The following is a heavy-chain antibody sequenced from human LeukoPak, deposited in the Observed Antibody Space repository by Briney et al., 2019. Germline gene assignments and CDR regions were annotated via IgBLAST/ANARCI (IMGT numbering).Heavy chain of an antibody. CDR3: ARALGYRSSTSCYIDY. CDR1: GGSFSGYY. CDR2: INHSGST. D-gene: IGHD2-2*02. Sequence: SETLSLTCAVYGGSFSGYYWSWIRQPPGKGLEWIGEINHSGSTNYNPSLKSRVTIPVDTSKNQFSLKLSSVTAADTAVYYCARALGYRSSTSCYIDYWGQGTLVTVSS. V-gene: IGHV4-34*01. J-gene: IGHJ4*02.